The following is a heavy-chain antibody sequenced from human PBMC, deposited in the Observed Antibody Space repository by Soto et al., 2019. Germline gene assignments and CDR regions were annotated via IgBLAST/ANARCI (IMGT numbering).Heavy chain of an antibody. CDR3: ARDSSGGSRDY. J-gene: IGHJ4*02. D-gene: IGHD6-19*01. CDR2: INTDNYR. CDR1: GFTFSSSS. V-gene: IGHV3-21*02. Sequence: EVQLVESGGGLVKPGGSLRLSCVASGFTFSSSSMSWVRQAPGRGLEWVSTINTDNYRYYEDSAKGRFTISTDKAKNSLYLQLHSMRAEDKAVYYCARDSSGGSRDYWGQGTLVTVSS.